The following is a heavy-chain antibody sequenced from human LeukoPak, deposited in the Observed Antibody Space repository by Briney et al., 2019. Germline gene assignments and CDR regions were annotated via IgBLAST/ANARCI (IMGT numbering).Heavy chain of an antibody. CDR1: GGSISSGDYY. CDR3: ARDSPNWGPTEYWYSDL. CDR2: IYYSGST. D-gene: IGHD7-27*01. V-gene: IGHV4-31*03. J-gene: IGHJ2*01. Sequence: SETLSLTCTVSGGSISSGDYYWSWIRQHPGKGLEWIGYIYYSGSTYYNPSLKSRVTISVDTSKNQFSLKLSSVTAADTAVYYCARDSPNWGPTEYWYSDLWGRGTLVTVSS.